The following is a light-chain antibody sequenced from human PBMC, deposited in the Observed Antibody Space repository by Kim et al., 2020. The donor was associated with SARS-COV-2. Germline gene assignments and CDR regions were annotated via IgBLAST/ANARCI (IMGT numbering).Light chain of an antibody. J-gene: IGKJ2*01. CDR2: RAS. Sequence: SAYLGDSVIITCRARQTLSDDLAWYHHKPGKAPKVLIYRASTLEDGVPTGFSGSGFGTEFTLTISSLQPDDFGTYFCHQYNDYPYTFGQGTKLEI. CDR3: HQYNDYPYT. V-gene: IGKV1-5*03. CDR1: QTLSDD.